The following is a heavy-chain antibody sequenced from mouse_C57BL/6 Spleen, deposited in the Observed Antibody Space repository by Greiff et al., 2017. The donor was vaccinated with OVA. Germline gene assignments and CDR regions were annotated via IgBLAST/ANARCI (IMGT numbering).Heavy chain of an antibody. V-gene: IGHV1-50*01. CDR2: IDPSDSYT. J-gene: IGHJ2*01. Sequence: QVQLKQPGAELVKPGASVKLSCKASGYTFTSYWMQWVKQRPGQGLEWIGEIDPSDSYTNYNQKFKGKATLTVDTSSSTAYMQLSSLTSEDSAVYYCARWGSHYYGSSYFDYWGQGTTLTVSS. D-gene: IGHD1-1*01. CDR1: GYTFTSYW. CDR3: ARWGSHYYGSSYFDY.